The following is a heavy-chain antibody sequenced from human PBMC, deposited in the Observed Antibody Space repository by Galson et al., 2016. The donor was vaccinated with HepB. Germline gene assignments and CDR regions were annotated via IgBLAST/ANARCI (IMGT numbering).Heavy chain of an antibody. D-gene: IGHD6-19*01. CDR1: GFSLNSYV. J-gene: IGHJ2*01. V-gene: IGHV3-33*06. Sequence: SLRLSCAASGFSLNSYVMHWVRQAPGKGLEWAAVVWYDGNKKYYADSVKGRFTISRDISKSTLYLQMNSLRVDDTALYYCAKDRASRLSSRGWLTNDALDIWGRGTLVTVSS. CDR3: AKDRASRLSSRGWLTNDALDI. CDR2: VWYDGNKK.